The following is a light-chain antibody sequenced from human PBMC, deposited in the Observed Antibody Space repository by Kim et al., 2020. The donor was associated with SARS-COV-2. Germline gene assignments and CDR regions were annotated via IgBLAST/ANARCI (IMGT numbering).Light chain of an antibody. CDR2: RDS. J-gene: IGLJ2*01. V-gene: IGLV3-9*01. Sequence: SYELTQPLSVSVALGQTARITCGGNNIGSKNVHWYQQKPGQAPVLVLYRDSNRPSGIPERFSGSNSGNTATLTISRAQAGDEADYYCQVWDCITAVFGGG. CDR1: NIGSKN. CDR3: QVWDCITAV.